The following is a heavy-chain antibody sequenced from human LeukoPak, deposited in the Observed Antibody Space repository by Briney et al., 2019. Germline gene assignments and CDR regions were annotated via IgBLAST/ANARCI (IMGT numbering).Heavy chain of an antibody. J-gene: IGHJ3*02. CDR1: GFTFSSYV. D-gene: IGHD3-22*01. CDR2: ISYDGSNE. Sequence: GGSLRLSCAASGFTFSSYVMHWVRQAPGKGLEWVAIISYDGSNEYYADSVKGRFTISSDNSKNTPYLQMNSLRAEDTAIYYCAKERLPYYYDSSGSPRDAFDIWGQGTMVTVSS. V-gene: IGHV3-30*04. CDR3: AKERLPYYYDSSGSPRDAFDI.